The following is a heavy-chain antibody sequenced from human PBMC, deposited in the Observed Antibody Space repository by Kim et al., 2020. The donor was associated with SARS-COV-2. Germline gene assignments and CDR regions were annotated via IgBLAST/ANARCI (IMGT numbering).Heavy chain of an antibody. Sequence: ASVKVSCKASGYTFTGYYMHWVRQAPGQGLEWMGWINPNSGGTNYAQKFQGWVTMTRDTSISTAYMELSRLRSDDTAVYYCARGKAAAFITMVRGVTFYGMDVWGQGTTVTVSS. CDR1: GYTFTGYY. CDR2: INPNSGGT. D-gene: IGHD3-10*01. V-gene: IGHV1-2*04. J-gene: IGHJ6*02. CDR3: ARGKAAAFITMVRGVTFYGMDV.